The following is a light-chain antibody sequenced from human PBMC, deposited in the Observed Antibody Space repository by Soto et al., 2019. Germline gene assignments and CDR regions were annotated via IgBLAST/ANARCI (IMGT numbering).Light chain of an antibody. CDR3: SSYAGSNNFV. V-gene: IGLV2-8*01. J-gene: IGLJ1*01. CDR1: SSDVGGYNY. Sequence: QSALTQPTSASGSPGQSVTISCTGTSSDVGGYNYVSWYQQHPGKAPKLMIYEVSKRPSGVPDRFSGSKSGNTASLTVSCLQAEDEADYYCSSYAGSNNFVFGTGTKLTVL. CDR2: EVS.